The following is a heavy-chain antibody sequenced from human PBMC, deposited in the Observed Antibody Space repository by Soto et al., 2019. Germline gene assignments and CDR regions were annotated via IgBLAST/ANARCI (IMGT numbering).Heavy chain of an antibody. Sequence: GASVKVSCKASGYTFTSYAISWVRQAPGQGLEWMGGIIPIFGTANYAQKFQGRVTITADESTSTAYMELSSLRSEDTAVYYCARRYCGGDCYYYYFDYWGQGTLVTVSS. D-gene: IGHD2-21*02. CDR1: GYTFTSYA. J-gene: IGHJ4*02. CDR2: IIPIFGTA. CDR3: ARRYCGGDCYYYYFDY. V-gene: IGHV1-69*13.